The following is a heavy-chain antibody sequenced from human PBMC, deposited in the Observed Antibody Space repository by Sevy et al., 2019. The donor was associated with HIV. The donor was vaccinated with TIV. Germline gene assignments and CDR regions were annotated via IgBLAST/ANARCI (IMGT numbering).Heavy chain of an antibody. CDR1: GYSFADHW. J-gene: IGHJ4*02. CDR2: IYPDDSET. D-gene: IGHD3-22*01. V-gene: IGHV5-51*01. Sequence: GESLKISCKGSGYSFADHWIGWVRQKPGKGLEWMGIIYPDDSETRYSRSFQGQVTFSADKSINTAYLQWSRLKASDTAMYYCATSRSGYLDSSGYYIYWGQGTLVTVSS. CDR3: ATSRSGYLDSSGYYIY.